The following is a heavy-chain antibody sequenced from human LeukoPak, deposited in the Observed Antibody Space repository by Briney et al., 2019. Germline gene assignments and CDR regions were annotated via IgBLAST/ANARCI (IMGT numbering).Heavy chain of an antibody. Sequence: SETLSLTCTVSGGSISSSSYYWGWIRQPPGKELEWIGSIYYSGSTYYNPSLKSRVTISVDTSKNQFSLKLSSVTAADTAVYYCARHSNYYGSGSYYPRADAFDIWGQGTMVTVSS. J-gene: IGHJ3*02. CDR3: ARHSNYYGSGSYYPRADAFDI. CDR2: IYYSGST. V-gene: IGHV4-39*01. CDR1: GGSISSSSYY. D-gene: IGHD3-10*01.